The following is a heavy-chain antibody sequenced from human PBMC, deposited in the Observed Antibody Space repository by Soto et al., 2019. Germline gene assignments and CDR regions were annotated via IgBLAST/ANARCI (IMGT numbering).Heavy chain of an antibody. D-gene: IGHD6-19*01. CDR3: ARGGSGWKGLNYFDS. Sequence: WTWIRQRPGGGLEWLGSNNYRADTYYTPSLKSRITNSLDTSQNQFSLWLTSVTAADTGMYYCARGGSGWKGLNYFDSWGQGILVTVSS. V-gene: IGHV4-31*02. J-gene: IGHJ4*02. CDR2: NNYRADT.